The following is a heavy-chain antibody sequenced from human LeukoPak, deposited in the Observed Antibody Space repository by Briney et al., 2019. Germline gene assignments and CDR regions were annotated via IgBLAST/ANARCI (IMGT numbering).Heavy chain of an antibody. CDR2: IQSSGTT. V-gene: IGHV4-31*03. CDR1: RGSISSGGYY. Sequence: PSETLSLTCTVSRGSISSGGYYWSWIRQHPGKGLEWIGYIQSSGTTYYNPSLQSRIAISVDTSKYQFSLKLSSVTAADTAVYYCARATYSSSWTDYYYYYYMDVWGKGTTVTVSS. J-gene: IGHJ6*03. CDR3: ARATYSSSWTDYYYYYYMDV. D-gene: IGHD6-13*01.